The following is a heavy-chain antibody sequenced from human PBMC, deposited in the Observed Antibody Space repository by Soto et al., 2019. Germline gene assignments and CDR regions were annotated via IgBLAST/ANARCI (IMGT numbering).Heavy chain of an antibody. D-gene: IGHD3-22*01. CDR1: GYTFTDYG. CDR2: ISGYNGNT. CDR3: ARDREYYYDSSGNYYYNYGLDV. V-gene: IGHV1-18*04. Sequence: QVQLVESGAEVKKPGASVKVSCKASGYTFTDYGISWVRQAPGQGLEWMGWISGYNGNTKYAQKFQGRVTMTTDTPTNTGYMELRSLRSDDTAVYYCARDREYYYDSSGNYYYNYGLDVWGQGTTVTVP. J-gene: IGHJ6*02.